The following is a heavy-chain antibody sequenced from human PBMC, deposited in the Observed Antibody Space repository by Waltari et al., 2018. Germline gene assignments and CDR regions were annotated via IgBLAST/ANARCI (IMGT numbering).Heavy chain of an antibody. Sequence: QVQLQESGPGLVKPSETLSLTCTVSGGSISSYYWSWIRQPAGKGLGWIGRIYTSGSTNYNPSLKSRVTMSVDTSKNQFSLKLSSVTAADTAVYYCARDMTPWVFDPWGQGTLVTVSS. CDR1: GGSISSYY. D-gene: IGHD3-16*01. CDR2: IYTSGST. V-gene: IGHV4-4*07. CDR3: ARDMTPWVFDP. J-gene: IGHJ5*02.